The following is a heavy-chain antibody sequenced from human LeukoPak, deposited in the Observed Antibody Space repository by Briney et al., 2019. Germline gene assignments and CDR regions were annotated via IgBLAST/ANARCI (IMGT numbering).Heavy chain of an antibody. Sequence: GGSLRLSCAASGFTFSSYGMHWVRQAPGKGLEWVAVIWYDGSNKYYADSVKGRFTISRDNSKNTLYLQMNSLRAEDTAVYYCAKDYRGIAVARFDYWGPGTLVTVSS. CDR1: GFTFSSYG. CDR3: AKDYRGIAVARFDY. CDR2: IWYDGSNK. J-gene: IGHJ4*02. V-gene: IGHV3-33*06. D-gene: IGHD6-19*01.